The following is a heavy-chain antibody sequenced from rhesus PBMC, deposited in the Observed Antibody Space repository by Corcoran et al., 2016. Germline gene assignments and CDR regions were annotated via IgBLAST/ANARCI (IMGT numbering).Heavy chain of an antibody. V-gene: IGHV2-174*01. D-gene: IGHD3-22*01. CDR1: CFSFSTSGIG. CDR3: ARRRGWSDYSYFDY. Sequence: QVTLMESGPALVKPTQTLTLTCTFSCFSFSTSGIGVGCILPHPRKSLDWLALISWDYDKYYSTSLKSRLTNSKDTSKNQVVLTMTNMDPVDTATYYCARRRGWSDYSYFDYWGQGVLVTVSS. CDR2: ISWDYDK. J-gene: IGHJ4*01.